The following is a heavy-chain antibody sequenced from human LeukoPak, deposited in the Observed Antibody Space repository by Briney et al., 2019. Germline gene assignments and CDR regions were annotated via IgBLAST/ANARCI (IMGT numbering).Heavy chain of an antibody. V-gene: IGHV4-59*08. CDR1: GGSISTYY. CDR2: MYYSGST. J-gene: IGHJ3*02. CDR3: ARHAYYYDRSGSYEAFDI. D-gene: IGHD3-22*01. Sequence: SETLSLTCTVSGGSISTYYWSWIRQPPGKGLEWIGSMYYSGSTNYKPSLKSRVTISVDTSKNQFSLKLSSVTAADTAVYYCARHAYYYDRSGSYEAFDIWGQGTMVAVSS.